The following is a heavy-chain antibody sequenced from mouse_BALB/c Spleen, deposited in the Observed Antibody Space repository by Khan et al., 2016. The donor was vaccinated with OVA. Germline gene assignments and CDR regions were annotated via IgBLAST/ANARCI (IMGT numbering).Heavy chain of an antibody. J-gene: IGHJ2*01. Sequence: VQLKESGPGLVKPSQSLSLTCTVTGYSITSGYGWNWIRQFPGNKLEWMGYISYSGSTNYKPSLKSRSSITRDTSKNQFFLQLNSVTTEDTATYYCARTARIKYWGQGTTLTVSS. CDR1: GYSITSGYG. CDR2: ISYSGST. CDR3: ARTARIKY. D-gene: IGHD1-2*01. V-gene: IGHV3-2*02.